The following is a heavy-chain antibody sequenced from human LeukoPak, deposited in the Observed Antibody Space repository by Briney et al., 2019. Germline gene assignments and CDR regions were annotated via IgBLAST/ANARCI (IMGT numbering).Heavy chain of an antibody. CDR1: GYSYISHW. D-gene: IGHD2-2*01. Sequence: GESLKISCKGFGYSYISHWIGWVRQMPAKGLEWLGIIYPGDSSARYSPSFQGQVTISADKSIGTAYLQWSSLKASDTAIYFCARHVGFCSSTSCYPFYDYWGQGTLVTVSS. CDR3: ARHVGFCSSTSCYPFYDY. V-gene: IGHV5-51*01. J-gene: IGHJ4*02. CDR2: IYPGDSSA.